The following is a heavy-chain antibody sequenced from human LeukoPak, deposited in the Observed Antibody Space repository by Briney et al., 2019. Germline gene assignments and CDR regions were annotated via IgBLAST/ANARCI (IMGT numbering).Heavy chain of an antibody. CDR3: ARVATAIGRDGYNGSRLENKYGMAV. V-gene: IGHV1-69*04. CDR1: GGTFSSYA. CDR2: IIPILGIA. D-gene: IGHD5-24*01. Sequence: ASVKVSCKASGGTFSSYAISWVRQAPGQGLEWMGRIIPILGIANYAQKFQGRVTITADKSTSTAYMELSSLRSEDTAVYYCARVATAIGRDGYNGSRLENKYGMAVWGQGTTVTVSS. J-gene: IGHJ6*02.